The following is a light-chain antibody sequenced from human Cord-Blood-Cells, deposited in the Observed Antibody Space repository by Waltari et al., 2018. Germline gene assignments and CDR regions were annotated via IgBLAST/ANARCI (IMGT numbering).Light chain of an antibody. Sequence: QSALTQPASVSGSPGQSTTIPCTGTSSDVGSFNLFSWYQQHPGKAPKLMIYEGSKRPSGVSNRFSGSKSGNTASLTISGLQAEDEADYYCCSYAGSSTYVFGTGTKVTVL. V-gene: IGLV2-23*01. CDR3: CSYAGSSTYV. J-gene: IGLJ1*01. CDR2: EGS. CDR1: SSDVGSFNL.